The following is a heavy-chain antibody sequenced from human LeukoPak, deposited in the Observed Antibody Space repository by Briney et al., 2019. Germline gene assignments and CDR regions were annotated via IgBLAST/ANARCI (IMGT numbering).Heavy chain of an antibody. V-gene: IGHV3-9*01. CDR2: ISWNSGSI. Sequence: GGSLRLSCAASGFTFDGYAMHWVRQAPGKGLEWVSGISWNSGSIGYADSVKGRFTISRDNAKNSLYLQMNSLRAEDTALYYCAKGLWFGELLGWFDPWGQGTLVTVSS. CDR1: GFTFDGYA. CDR3: AKGLWFGELLGWFDP. D-gene: IGHD3-10*01. J-gene: IGHJ5*02.